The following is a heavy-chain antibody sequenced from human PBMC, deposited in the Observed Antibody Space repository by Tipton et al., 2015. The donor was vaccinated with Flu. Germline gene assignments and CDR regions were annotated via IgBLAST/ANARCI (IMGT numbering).Heavy chain of an antibody. CDR2: IYYSGGT. D-gene: IGHD1-26*01. CDR3: ACRGSCYH. V-gene: IGHV4-39*07. Sequence: TLSLTCPVSGGSISSSSYYWGWIRQPPGKGLEWIGTIYYSGGTYCNPSLKSRVTMSVDTSKNQFSLKLSSVTAADTAVYYCACRGSCYHWGQGTLVTVSS. J-gene: IGHJ4*02. CDR1: GGSISSSSYY.